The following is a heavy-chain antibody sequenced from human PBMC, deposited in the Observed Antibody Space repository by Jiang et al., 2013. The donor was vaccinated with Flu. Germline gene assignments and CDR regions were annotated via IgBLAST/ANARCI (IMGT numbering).Heavy chain of an antibody. D-gene: IGHD2-2*01. V-gene: IGHV3-7*01. CDR2: IKQDGSEK. Sequence: AASGFTFSSYWMSWVRQAPGKGLEWVANIKQDGSEKYYVDSVKGRFTISRDNAKNSLYLQMNSLRAEDTAVYYCARVSCSSTSCYWPDYWGQGTLVTVSS. CDR1: GFTFSSYW. CDR3: ARVSCSSTSCYWPDY. J-gene: IGHJ4*02.